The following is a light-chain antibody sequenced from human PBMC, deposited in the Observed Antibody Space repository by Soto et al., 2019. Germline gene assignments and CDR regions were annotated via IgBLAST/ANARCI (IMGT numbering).Light chain of an antibody. CDR2: GNS. Sequence: QSVLTQPPSVSGAPGQRVTISCTGSSSNIGAGYDVHWYQQLPGTAPKLLIYGNSNRPSGVPDRFSGSKSGTSASLAITGLQAEDAAAYYCQSYDSSLRGGVFGGGTTVTVL. J-gene: IGLJ3*02. CDR3: QSYDSSLRGGV. V-gene: IGLV1-40*01. CDR1: SSNIGAGYD.